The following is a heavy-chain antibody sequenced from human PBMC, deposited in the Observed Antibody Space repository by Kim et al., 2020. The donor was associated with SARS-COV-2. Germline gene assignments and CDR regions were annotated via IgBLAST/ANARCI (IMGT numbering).Heavy chain of an antibody. J-gene: IGHJ5*02. Sequence: ASVKVSCKASGYTFTSYGISWVRQAPGQGLEWMGWISAYNGNTNYAQKLQGRVTMTTDTSTSTAYMELRSLRSDDTAVYYCARDMYCSSTSCYLNWFDPWGQGTLVTVSS. CDR3: ARDMYCSSTSCYLNWFDP. CDR2: ISAYNGNT. D-gene: IGHD2-2*01. CDR1: GYTFTSYG. V-gene: IGHV1-18*01.